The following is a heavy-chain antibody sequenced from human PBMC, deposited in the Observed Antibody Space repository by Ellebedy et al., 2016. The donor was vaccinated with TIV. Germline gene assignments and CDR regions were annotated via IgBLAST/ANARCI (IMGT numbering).Heavy chain of an antibody. D-gene: IGHD4-17*01. CDR3: SRHTDYALDY. Sequence: GESLKISCAASGFTISIYWMSWVCQAPGKGLECVANIKQDGSEKSYVDSVKGRFTISRDNAKNSLYLQMNSLRAEDTAVYYCSRHTDYALDYWGQGALVTVSS. CDR1: GFTISIYW. CDR2: IKQDGSEK. J-gene: IGHJ4*02. V-gene: IGHV3-7*01.